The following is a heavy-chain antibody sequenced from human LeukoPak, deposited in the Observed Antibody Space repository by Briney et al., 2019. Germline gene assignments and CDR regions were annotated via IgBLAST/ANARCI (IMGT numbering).Heavy chain of an antibody. CDR2: IYYSGSS. J-gene: IGHJ4*02. CDR3: ARHRSGWLQSSFDY. Sequence: NPSETLSLTCTVSGYSISSSSSYWGWIRQPPGKGLEWIGSIYYSGSSFDNPALKSRVTISVDTSKNQFSLKLSSVTAADTAVYYCARHRSGWLQSSFDYWGQGTLVTVSS. V-gene: IGHV4-39*01. CDR1: GYSISSSSSY. D-gene: IGHD5-24*01.